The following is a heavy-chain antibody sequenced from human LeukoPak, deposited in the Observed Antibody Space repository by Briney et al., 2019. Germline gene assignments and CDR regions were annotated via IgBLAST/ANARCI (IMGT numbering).Heavy chain of an antibody. CDR3: ARDETAVSTNALDV. J-gene: IGHJ3*01. CDR2: INPNSGYT. V-gene: IGHV1-2*02. CDR1: GYTFTDYH. Sequence: GASVKLSCKTSGYTFTDYHVHWVRQAPGQGLECMGYINPNSGYTNYAQKFQGRVAMTRDTSISTAYMELSRLTSDDTAVYYCARDETAVSTNALDVWGQGTMVTVS. D-gene: IGHD5/OR15-5a*01.